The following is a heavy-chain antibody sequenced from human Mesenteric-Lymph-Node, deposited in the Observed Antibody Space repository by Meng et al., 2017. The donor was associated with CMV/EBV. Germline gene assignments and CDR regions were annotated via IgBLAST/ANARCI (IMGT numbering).Heavy chain of an antibody. D-gene: IGHD3-16*01. V-gene: IGHV3-7*01. CDR3: AKGVMSYYYGMDV. CDR1: GFTFSRYW. CDR2: IKQDGSEK. J-gene: IGHJ6*02. Sequence: GGSLRLSCAASGFTFSRYWMTWVRQAPGKGLEWVANIKQDGSEKYYVDSVKGRFTISRDNSKNTLYLQMNSLRAEDTAVYYCAKGVMSYYYGMDVWGQGTTVTVSS.